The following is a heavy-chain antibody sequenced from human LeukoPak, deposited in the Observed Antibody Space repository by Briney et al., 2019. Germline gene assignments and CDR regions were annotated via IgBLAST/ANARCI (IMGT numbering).Heavy chain of an antibody. V-gene: IGHV3-53*01. CDR2: IYSDGST. CDR3: AKDRRSGYSSD. D-gene: IGHD6-19*01. CDR1: GFSVSTDH. Sequence: PGGSLRLSCAASGFSVSTDHMSWVRQAPRKGLEWVSVIYSDGSTYYADTVKGRFTISRDNSKNTVDLLVNSLRAEDTAVYYCAKDRRSGYSSDWGQGTLVTVSS. J-gene: IGHJ4*02.